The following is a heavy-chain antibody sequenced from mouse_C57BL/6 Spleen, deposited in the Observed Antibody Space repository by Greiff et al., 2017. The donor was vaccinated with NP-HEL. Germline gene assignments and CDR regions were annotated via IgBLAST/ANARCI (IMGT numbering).Heavy chain of an antibody. J-gene: IGHJ4*01. D-gene: IGHD3-3*01. V-gene: IGHV1-76*01. CDR3: ARDSYGYYYAMDY. CDR2: IYPGSGNT. CDR1: GYTFTDYY. Sequence: QVQLQQSGAELVRPGASVKLSCKASGYTFTDYYINWVKQRPGQGLEWIARIYPGSGNTYYNEKFKGKATLTAEKSSSTAYMQLSSLTSEDSAVYFCARDSYGYYYAMDYWGQGTSVTVSS.